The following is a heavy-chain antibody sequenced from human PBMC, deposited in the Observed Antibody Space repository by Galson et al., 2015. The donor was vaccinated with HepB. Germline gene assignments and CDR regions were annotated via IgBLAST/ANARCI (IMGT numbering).Heavy chain of an antibody. V-gene: IGHV3-64D*06. Sequence: SLRLSCAASGFTFTNYAIHWLRKAPGKGLDPVSSVSSNGRGTYYRDFVKGRFIISRDNSKNTMYLQMSSLRPEDTAVYYCVKNAWILGPNSHFYYGLDVWGQGTTVAVSS. D-gene: IGHD4-23*01. J-gene: IGHJ6*02. CDR3: VKNAWILGPNSHFYYGLDV. CDR1: GFTFTNYA. CDR2: VSSNGRGT.